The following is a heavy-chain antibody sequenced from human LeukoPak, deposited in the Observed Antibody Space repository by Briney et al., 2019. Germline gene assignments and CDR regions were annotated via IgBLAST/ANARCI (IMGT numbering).Heavy chain of an antibody. D-gene: IGHD3-16*01. CDR1: GGSISSYY. Sequence: SETLSLTCTVSGGSISSYYWSWIRQPPGKGLEWIGYITYSGSTNYNPSLKSRVTISVDTSKNQFSLKLSSVTAADAAVYYCAKVGGYGDYWGQGTLVTVSS. CDR3: AKVGGYGDY. J-gene: IGHJ4*02. CDR2: ITYSGST. V-gene: IGHV4-59*08.